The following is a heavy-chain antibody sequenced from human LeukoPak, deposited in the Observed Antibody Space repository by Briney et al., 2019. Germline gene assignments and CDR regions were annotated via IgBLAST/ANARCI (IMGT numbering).Heavy chain of an antibody. CDR3: ARNPSLWSDFYYFDY. CDR2: ISSSSSYI. D-gene: IGHD3-3*01. J-gene: IGHJ4*02. V-gene: IGHV3-21*01. CDR1: GFTFSSYS. Sequence: GRSMRLSSAASGFTFSSYSMNWDRQAPGKGLEWVSSISSSSSYIYYADSVKGRFTISRDNAKNSLYLQMNSLRAEDTAVYYCARNPSLWSDFYYFDYWGQGTLVTVSS.